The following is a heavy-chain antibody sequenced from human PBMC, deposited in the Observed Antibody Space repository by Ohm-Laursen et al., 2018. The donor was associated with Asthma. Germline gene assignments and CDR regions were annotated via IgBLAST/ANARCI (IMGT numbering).Heavy chain of an antibody. CDR1: GFTFSSYG. J-gene: IGHJ6*02. D-gene: IGHD6-19*01. Sequence: SLRLSCSASGFTFSSYGMHWVRQAPGKGLEWVAVISYDGSNKYYADSVKGRFTISRDNSKNTLYLQMNSLRAEDTAVYYCARDQAFDEYSSGNYYYGMDVWGQGTTVTVSS. V-gene: IGHV3-30*03. CDR3: ARDQAFDEYSSGNYYYGMDV. CDR2: ISYDGSNK.